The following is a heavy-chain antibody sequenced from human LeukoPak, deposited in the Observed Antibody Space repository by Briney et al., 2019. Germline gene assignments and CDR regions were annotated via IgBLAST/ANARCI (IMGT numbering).Heavy chain of an antibody. CDR1: GGSFSGYY. Sequence: PSETLSLTCAVYGGSFSGYYWSWIRQPPGKGLEWIGEINHSGSTNYNPSLKSRVTISVDTSKNQFSLKLSSVTAADTAVYYCARRGSYGYFDYWGQGTLVTVSS. D-gene: IGHD1-26*01. J-gene: IGHJ4*02. V-gene: IGHV4-34*01. CDR3: ARRGSYGYFDY. CDR2: INHSGST.